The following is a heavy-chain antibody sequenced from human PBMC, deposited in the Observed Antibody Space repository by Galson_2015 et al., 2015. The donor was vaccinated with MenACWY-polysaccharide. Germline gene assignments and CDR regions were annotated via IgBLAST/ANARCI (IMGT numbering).Heavy chain of an antibody. CDR1: GFIFSSYA. CDR2: ISSNGGST. J-gene: IGHJ6*02. D-gene: IGHD2-8*01. CDR3: ARPTGGAVYANYGMDV. V-gene: IGHV3-64*01. Sequence: SLRLSCAASGFIFSSYAMHWVRHAQGKGLEYVSAISSNGGSTYYANSVKGRFTISRDNSKNTLYLQMGSLRAEDMAVYYCARPTGGAVYANYGMDVWGQGTTVTVSS.